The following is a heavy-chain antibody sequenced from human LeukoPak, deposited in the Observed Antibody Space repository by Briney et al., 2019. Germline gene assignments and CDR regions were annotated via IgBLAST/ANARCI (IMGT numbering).Heavy chain of an antibody. Sequence: GGSLRLSCAASGFSFSSYSMNWVRQAPGKGLEWVSYISSSSSTIYYADSVKGRFTISRDNAKNSLYLQMNSLRDEDTAVYYCARGAIAGRGDNWFWFDPWGQGTLVTVSS. D-gene: IGHD1-1*01. CDR3: ARGAIAGRGDNWFWFDP. J-gene: IGHJ5*02. V-gene: IGHV3-48*02. CDR2: ISSSSSTI. CDR1: GFSFSSYS.